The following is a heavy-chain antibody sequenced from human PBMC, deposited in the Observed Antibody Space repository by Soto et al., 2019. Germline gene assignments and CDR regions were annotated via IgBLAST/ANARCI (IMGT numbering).Heavy chain of an antibody. Sequence: EVQLVESGGGLVQPGGSLRLSCAASGFTVSSNYMSWVRQAPGKGLEWVSVIYSGGSTYYADSVKGRFTISRHNSKSTLYLQMNSLRAEDTAVYYCARARVAGYIDYWGQGTLVTVSS. CDR1: GFTVSSNY. D-gene: IGHD6-19*01. CDR3: ARARVAGYIDY. CDR2: IYSGGST. J-gene: IGHJ4*02. V-gene: IGHV3-53*04.